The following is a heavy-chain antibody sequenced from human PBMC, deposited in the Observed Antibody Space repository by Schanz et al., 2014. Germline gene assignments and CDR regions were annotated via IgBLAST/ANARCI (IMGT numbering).Heavy chain of an antibody. Sequence: QVQLVQSGAEVKKPGASVKVSCKASGYTFTDYGVIWVRQAPGQGLEWMGRIIPILGIANYAQKFQGRVTITADRSTSTAYMELSSLRSEDTAVYYCAREVGLYDRGWFDPWGQGTLVTVSS. V-gene: IGHV1-69*04. J-gene: IGHJ5*02. CDR3: AREVGLYDRGWFDP. D-gene: IGHD3-22*01. CDR1: GYTFTDYG. CDR2: IIPILGIA.